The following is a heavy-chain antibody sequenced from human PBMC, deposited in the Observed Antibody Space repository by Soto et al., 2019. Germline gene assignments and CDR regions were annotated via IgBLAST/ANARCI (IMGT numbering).Heavy chain of an antibody. CDR1: GGSFSGYY. D-gene: IGHD6-6*01. CDR2: INHSGST. J-gene: IGHJ6*02. CDR3: ARGLGSSSSYYYYYYGMDV. Sequence: SETLSLTCAVYGGSFSGYYWSWIRQPPGKGLEWIGEINHSGSTNYNPSLKSRVTISVDTSKNQFSLKLSPVTAADTAVYYCARGLGSSSSYYYYYYGMDVWGQGTTVTVSS. V-gene: IGHV4-34*01.